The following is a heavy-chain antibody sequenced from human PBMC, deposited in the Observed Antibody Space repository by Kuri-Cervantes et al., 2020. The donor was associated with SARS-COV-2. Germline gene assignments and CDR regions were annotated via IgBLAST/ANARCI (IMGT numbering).Heavy chain of an antibody. CDR1: GGSISSGDYY. J-gene: IGHJ4*02. CDR2: IYHSGST. V-gene: IGHV4-30-2*01. D-gene: IGHD3-22*01. Sequence: SETLSLTCALTGGSISSGDYYWSWIRQPPGNALEWIGYIYHSGSTYYNPSLKSRVTISVDRSKNQFSLKLSSVTAADTAVYYCAGVNRYYDSSGLDYWGQGTLVTVSS. CDR3: AGVNRYYDSSGLDY.